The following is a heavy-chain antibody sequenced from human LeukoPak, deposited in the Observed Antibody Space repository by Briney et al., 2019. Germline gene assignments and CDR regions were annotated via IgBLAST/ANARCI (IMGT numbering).Heavy chain of an antibody. CDR1: GGSISSYY. D-gene: IGHD6-13*01. V-gene: IGHV4-59*01. J-gene: IGHJ5*02. CDR3: ARVPRIEAGATGDWFDP. CDR2: IYYSGST. Sequence: SETLSLTCTVSGGSISSYYWSWIRQPPGKGLEGIGFIYYSGSTNYNPSLKSRVTISVDTSKNQFFLNLRSVTAADTAVYYCARVPRIEAGATGDWFDPWGQGTVVTVSS.